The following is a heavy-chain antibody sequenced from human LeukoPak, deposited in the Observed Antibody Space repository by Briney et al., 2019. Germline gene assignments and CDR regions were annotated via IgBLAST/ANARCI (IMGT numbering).Heavy chain of an antibody. D-gene: IGHD4-23*01. J-gene: IGHJ3*02. CDR1: GGSISSGGYY. CDR2: IYHSGST. Sequence: SETLSLTCTVSGGSISSGGYYWSWIRQPPGKGLEWIGYIYHSGSTYYNPSLKSRVTISVDRSKNQFSLKLSSVTAADTAVYYCARGAGNWLDAFDIWGQGTMVTVSS. V-gene: IGHV4-30-2*01. CDR3: ARGAGNWLDAFDI.